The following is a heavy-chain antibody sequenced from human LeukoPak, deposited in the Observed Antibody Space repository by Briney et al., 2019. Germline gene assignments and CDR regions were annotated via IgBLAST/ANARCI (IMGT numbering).Heavy chain of an antibody. D-gene: IGHD3-16*02. CDR2: INHSGST. V-gene: IGHV4-34*01. J-gene: IGHJ4*02. CDR3: ARGRRDYVWGSYRSPYFDY. Sequence: SETLSLTCAVYGGSFSGDYWSWIRQPPGKGLDWIGEINHSGSTNYNPSLKSRVTISVDTSKNQFSLKLSSVTAADTAVYYCARGRRDYVWGSYRSPYFDYWGQGTLVTVSS. CDR1: GGSFSGDY.